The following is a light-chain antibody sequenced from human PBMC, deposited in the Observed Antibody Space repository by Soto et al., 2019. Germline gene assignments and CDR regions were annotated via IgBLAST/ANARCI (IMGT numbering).Light chain of an antibody. CDR3: AAWDDTLSDYV. CDR1: NSDIGSSP. CDR2: SDN. V-gene: IGLV1-44*01. Sequence: QSVLTQPPSASGTPGQRVTISCSGSNSDIGSSPVNWYQQLPGTAPKLFIYSDNQRPSGVPDRFSGSKSGTSASLAIRGLQSDDEADYYCAAWDDTLSDYVFGTGTKLTVL. J-gene: IGLJ1*01.